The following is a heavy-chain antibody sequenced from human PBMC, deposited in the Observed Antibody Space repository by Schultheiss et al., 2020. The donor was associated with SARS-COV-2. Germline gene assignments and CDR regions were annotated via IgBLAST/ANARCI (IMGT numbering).Heavy chain of an antibody. V-gene: IGHV3-48*02. D-gene: IGHD1-26*01. CDR1: GFTVSSYS. CDR2: ISSSSSTI. Sequence: GGSLRLSCAASGFTVSSYSMNWVRQAPGKGLEWVSYISSSSSTIYYADSVKGRFTISRDNAKNSLYLQMNSLRDEDTAVYYCARDGRGYEWELLRGWFDPWGQGTLVTVSS. CDR3: ARDGRGYEWELLRGWFDP. J-gene: IGHJ5*02.